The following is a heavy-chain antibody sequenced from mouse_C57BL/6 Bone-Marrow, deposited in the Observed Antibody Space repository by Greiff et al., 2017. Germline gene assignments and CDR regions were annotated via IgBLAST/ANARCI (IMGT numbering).Heavy chain of an antibody. CDR3: ARGSSGPGYFDY. CDR2: IYPRSGNT. Sequence: QVQLQQSGAELARPGASVKLSCKASGYTFTSYGISWVKQRTGQGLEWIGEIYPRSGNTYYNEKFKGKATLTADKSSSTAYMELRSLTSEDSAVYFCARGSSGPGYFDYWGQGTTLTVSS. V-gene: IGHV1-81*01. D-gene: IGHD3-2*02. CDR1: GYTFTSYG. J-gene: IGHJ2*01.